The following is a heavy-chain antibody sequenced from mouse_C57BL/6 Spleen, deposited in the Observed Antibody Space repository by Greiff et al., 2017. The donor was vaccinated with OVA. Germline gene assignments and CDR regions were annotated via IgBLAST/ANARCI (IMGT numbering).Heavy chain of an antibody. Sequence: VQLQQSGPELVKPGASVKISCKASGYSFTDYNMNWVKQSNGKSLEWIGVINPNYGTNSYNQKVKGKATLTVDQSSSTAYMQLNSLTSEDSAVYYCARSSITTVAHYFDYWGKGTTLTVSS. J-gene: IGHJ2*01. CDR1: GYSFTDYN. CDR3: ARSSITTVAHYFDY. D-gene: IGHD1-1*01. CDR2: INPNYGTN. V-gene: IGHV1-39*01.